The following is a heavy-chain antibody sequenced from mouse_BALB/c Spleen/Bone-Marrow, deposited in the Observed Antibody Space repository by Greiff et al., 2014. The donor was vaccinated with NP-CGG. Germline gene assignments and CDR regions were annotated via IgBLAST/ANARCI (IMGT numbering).Heavy chain of an antibody. CDR3: TRSYYGLYAMDY. V-gene: IGHV1-69*02. Sequence: QVQLQQPGAELVRPGASVKLSCKASGYTFTSYWINWVKQRPGQGLEWIGNIYPSDSYTNYNQKFKDKATLTVDKSSSTAYMQLSSPTSEDSAVYYCTRSYYGLYAMDYWGQGTSVTVSS. CDR2: IYPSDSYT. D-gene: IGHD2-10*01. CDR1: GYTFTSYW. J-gene: IGHJ4*01.